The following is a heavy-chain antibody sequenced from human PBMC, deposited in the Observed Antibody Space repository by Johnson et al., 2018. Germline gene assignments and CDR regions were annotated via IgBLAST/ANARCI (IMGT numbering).Heavy chain of an antibody. CDR2: ISGSGGSK. V-gene: IGHV3-23*04. Sequence: EQLVQSGGGLVQPGRSLRLSCAASGFTFSSYAMSWVRQAPGKGLEWVSAISGSGGSKYYADPVKGRFTISRDKSKNTLYPQMNSLRAEEPAVYYRAKDQGAKYYYYYMDVWGKGTTVTVSS. CDR3: AKDQGAKYYYYYMDV. CDR1: GFTFSSYA. J-gene: IGHJ6*03. D-gene: IGHD3-16*01.